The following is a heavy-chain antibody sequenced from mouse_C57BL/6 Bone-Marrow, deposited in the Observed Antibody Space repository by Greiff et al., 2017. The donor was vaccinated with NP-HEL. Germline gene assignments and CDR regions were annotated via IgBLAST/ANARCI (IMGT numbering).Heavy chain of an antibody. J-gene: IGHJ1*03. D-gene: IGHD2-1*01. CDR2: INPSSGYT. Sequence: VHLVESGAELARPGASVKMSCKASGYTFTSYTMHWVKQRPGQGLEWIGYINPSSGYTKYNQKFKDKATLTADKSSSTAYMQLSSLTSEDSAVYYCASYGNYKNFDVWGTGTTVTVSS. CDR3: ASYGNYKNFDV. CDR1: GYTFTSYT. V-gene: IGHV1-4*01.